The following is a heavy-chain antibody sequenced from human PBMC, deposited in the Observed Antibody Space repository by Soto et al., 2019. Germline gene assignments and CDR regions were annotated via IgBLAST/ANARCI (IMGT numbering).Heavy chain of an antibody. Sequence: GGSLRLSWAAFGLTFSSYAMSWVRQNPGKGLEWVSAISGSGGSTYYADSVKGRFTISRDNSKNTLYLQMNSLRAEDTAVYYCAKVAGTDYYYYMDVWGKGTTVTVSS. CDR2: ISGSGGST. V-gene: IGHV3-23*01. CDR1: GLTFSSYA. D-gene: IGHD3-10*01. CDR3: AKVAGTDYYYYMDV. J-gene: IGHJ6*03.